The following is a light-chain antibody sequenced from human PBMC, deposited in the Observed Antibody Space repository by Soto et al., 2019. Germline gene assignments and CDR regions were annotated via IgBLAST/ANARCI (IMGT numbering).Light chain of an antibody. CDR3: QQYNHWPPLT. CDR2: DSS. Sequence: VLTQFPATLSLSPGERATLSCRASQSVRGNLAWYQQKPGQAPRLLIYDSSTRAAGIPLRFSGTGSGTDFTLNVTSLQSEDFAVYFCQQYNHWPPLTFGGGTKVDIK. V-gene: IGKV3-15*01. J-gene: IGKJ4*01. CDR1: QSVRGN.